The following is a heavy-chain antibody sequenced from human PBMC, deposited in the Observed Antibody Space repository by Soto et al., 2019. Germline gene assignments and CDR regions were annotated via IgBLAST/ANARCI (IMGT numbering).Heavy chain of an antibody. CDR3: ARHHGPTTSENWFDP. V-gene: IGHV1-18*01. CDR2: ISTYSGDT. D-gene: IGHD5-12*01. Sequence: QIHLVQSGVEVKTPGASVKVSCQASGYTFFTYDISWVRQAPGQVLEWMGWISTYSGDTKYAQKFQGRVTMTTDTSTTTAYLELRSLRSDDTAVYYCARHHGPTTSENWFDPGGQGTLVTVPS. J-gene: IGHJ5*02. CDR1: GYTFFTYD.